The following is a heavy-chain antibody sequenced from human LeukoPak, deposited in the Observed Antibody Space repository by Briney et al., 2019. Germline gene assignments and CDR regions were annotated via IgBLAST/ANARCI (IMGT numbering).Heavy chain of an antibody. V-gene: IGHV3-66*01. Sequence: GGSLRLSCAASGFTVSNNYMTWVRQAPGKGLEWLSVIYSDGRTYYADSVKDRFTISRDNSKNTLYLQMNSLRAEDTAVYYCAKLVVVVGTTDYFDYWGQGTLVTVSS. J-gene: IGHJ4*02. D-gene: IGHD2-15*01. CDR1: GFTVSNNY. CDR2: IYSDGRT. CDR3: AKLVVVVGTTDYFDY.